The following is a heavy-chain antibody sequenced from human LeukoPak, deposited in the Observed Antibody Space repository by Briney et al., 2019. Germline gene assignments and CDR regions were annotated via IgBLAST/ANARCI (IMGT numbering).Heavy chain of an antibody. J-gene: IGHJ3*02. CDR1: GGTFSSYA. V-gene: IGHV1-69*06. Sequence: SVKVSCKASGGTFSSYAISWVRQAPGQGPEWMGGIIPIFGTANYAQKFQGRVTITVDKSTSTAYMELSSLRSEDTAVYYCARERDDAFDIWGQGTMVTVSS. CDR3: ARERDDAFDI. CDR2: IIPIFGTA.